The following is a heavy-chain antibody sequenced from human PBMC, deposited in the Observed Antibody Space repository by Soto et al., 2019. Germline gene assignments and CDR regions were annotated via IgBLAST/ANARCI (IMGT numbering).Heavy chain of an antibody. CDR3: ARTRGSYRSYYYYYGMDV. CDR1: GGSFSGYY. CDR2: INHSGST. J-gene: IGHJ6*02. D-gene: IGHD3-16*02. Sequence: SETLSLTCAVYGGSFSGYYWSWIRQPPGKGLEWIGEINHSGSTNYNPSLKSRVTISVDTSKNQFSLKLSSVTAADTAVYYCARTRGSYRSYYYYYGMDVWGQGTTVTVSS. V-gene: IGHV4-34*01.